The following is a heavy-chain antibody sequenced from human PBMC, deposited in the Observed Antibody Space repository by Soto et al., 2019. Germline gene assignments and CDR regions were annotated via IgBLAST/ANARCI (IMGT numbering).Heavy chain of an antibody. CDR2: IWYDGSKK. V-gene: IGHV3-33*01. CDR1: GFTFSSSG. D-gene: IGHD2-21*02. J-gene: IGHJ6*02. CDR3: ARYCGGDCSNGMDV. Sequence: LRLSCAASGFTFSSSGMHWVRQAPGRGLEWVAVIWYDGSKKYYADSVKGRFTISRDNSKNTLYLQMNSLRAEDTAVYYCARYCGGDCSNGMDVWGQGTTVTVSS.